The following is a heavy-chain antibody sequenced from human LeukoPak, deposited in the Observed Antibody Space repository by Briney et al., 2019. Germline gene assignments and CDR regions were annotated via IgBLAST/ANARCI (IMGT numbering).Heavy chain of an antibody. CDR2: INQDGSEK. Sequence: PGGSLRLSCAASGFTFSSYAMGWVRQAPGKGLEWVASINQDGSEKYYVDSVKGRFTISRDNAKTSLYLQINSLRAEDTAIFYCARDTYGGFDYWGQGTLVTVSS. CDR1: GFTFSSYA. CDR3: ARDTYGGFDY. D-gene: IGHD4-23*01. V-gene: IGHV3-7*01. J-gene: IGHJ4*02.